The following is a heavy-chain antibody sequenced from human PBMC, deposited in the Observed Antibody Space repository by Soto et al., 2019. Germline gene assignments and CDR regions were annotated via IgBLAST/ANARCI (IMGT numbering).Heavy chain of an antibody. J-gene: IGHJ4*02. CDR1: GFTFTSSA. V-gene: IGHV1-58*01. CDR3: AADATAWQQMVPSDY. Sequence: SVKVSCKASGFTFTSSAFQWVRQARGQRLEWIGWIAVGSGYTNYAQRFQDRVTLTRDMSTATTYMGLSRLTSEDTAIYYCAADATAWQQMVPSDYWGQGTLVTVSS. D-gene: IGHD2-8*01. CDR2: IAVGSGYT.